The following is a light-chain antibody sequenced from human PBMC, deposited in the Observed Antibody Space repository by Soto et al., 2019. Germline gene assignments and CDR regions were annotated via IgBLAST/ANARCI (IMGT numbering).Light chain of an antibody. Sequence: QLVLTQSPSASASLGASVKLTCTLSSGHSNYAIAWHQQQSEKGTRYLMKLNSDGSHSKGDGIPDRFSGSSSGAERYLTISSLQSEDEADYCCQTWGSGIVVFGGGTKLTVL. V-gene: IGLV4-69*01. CDR2: LNSDGSH. CDR3: QTWGSGIVV. CDR1: SGHSNYA. J-gene: IGLJ2*01.